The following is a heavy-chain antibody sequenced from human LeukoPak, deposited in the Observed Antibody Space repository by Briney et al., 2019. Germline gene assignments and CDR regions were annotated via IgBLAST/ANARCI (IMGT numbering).Heavy chain of an antibody. V-gene: IGHV4-39*07. CDR1: GGSISSSSYY. CDR3: ARVGDYYDSSGYYSYFDY. CDR2: IYYSGST. D-gene: IGHD3-22*01. J-gene: IGHJ4*02. Sequence: SETLSLTCTVSGGSISSSSYYWGWIRQPPGKGLEWIGNIYYSGSTYYNPSLKSRVTISVDTSKNQFSLKLSSVTAADTAVYYCARVGDYYDSSGYYSYFDYWGQGTLVTVSS.